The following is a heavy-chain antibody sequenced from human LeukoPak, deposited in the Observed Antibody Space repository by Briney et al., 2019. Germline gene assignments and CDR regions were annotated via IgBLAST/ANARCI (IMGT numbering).Heavy chain of an antibody. D-gene: IGHD2-15*01. CDR2: LYSDDTT. J-gene: IGHJ4*02. V-gene: IGHV3-53*01. Sequence: GGSLRLSCAASGFIVNSNYMNWVRQAPGKGLEWVSVLYSDDTTSYADSVKGRLTISRDNSKNTLYLQMNSLRAEDTAVYYCAKAEGYCSGTWCFRWFDWWGQGTLVTVSS. CDR3: AKAEGYCSGTWCFRWFDW. CDR1: GFIVNSNY.